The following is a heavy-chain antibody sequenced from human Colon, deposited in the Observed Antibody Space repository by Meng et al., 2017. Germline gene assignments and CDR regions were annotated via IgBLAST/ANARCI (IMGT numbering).Heavy chain of an antibody. Sequence: QRPLKESGPGLVQPSGTLSLACAVSGDSIGNSKWWSWLRQSPGKGLEWIGEISNSGKTVYSPSLKSRVTISLDKSSNHFSLTLSPVTAADTAIYFCARERMRELGLFDYWGQGALVTVSS. CDR3: ARERMRELGLFDY. J-gene: IGHJ4*02. V-gene: IGHV4-4*02. CDR2: ISNSGKT. CDR1: GDSIGNSKW. D-gene: IGHD7-27*01.